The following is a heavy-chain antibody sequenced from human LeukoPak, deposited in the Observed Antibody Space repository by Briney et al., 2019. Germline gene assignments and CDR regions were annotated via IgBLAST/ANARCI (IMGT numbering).Heavy chain of an antibody. CDR3: ARDLRWLQCFDY. Sequence: GRSLGLSCAASGFSFSDYAVHWVRQAPGKGLEWVAIISYDGSNKLYADSVKGRFTISRDNSKKTLYLQMNSLRAEDTAMYYCARDLRWLQCFDYWGQGTLVTVSS. CDR2: ISYDGSNK. D-gene: IGHD5-24*01. V-gene: IGHV3-30-3*01. CDR1: GFSFSDYA. J-gene: IGHJ4*02.